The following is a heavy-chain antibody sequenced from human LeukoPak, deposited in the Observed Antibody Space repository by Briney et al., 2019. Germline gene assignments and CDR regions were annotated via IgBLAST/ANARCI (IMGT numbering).Heavy chain of an antibody. V-gene: IGHV3-21*01. CDR1: GFTFSSYS. CDR3: AREAGYCSGGSCYSRKQNYYYYYGIDV. D-gene: IGHD2-15*01. J-gene: IGHJ6*02. Sequence: GGSLRLSCAASGFTFSSYSMNWVRQAPGKGLEWVSSISSSSSYIYYADSVKGRFTISRDNAKNSLYLQMNSLRAEETAVYYCAREAGYCSGGSCYSRKQNYYYYYGIDVWGQGTTVTVSS. CDR2: ISSSSSYI.